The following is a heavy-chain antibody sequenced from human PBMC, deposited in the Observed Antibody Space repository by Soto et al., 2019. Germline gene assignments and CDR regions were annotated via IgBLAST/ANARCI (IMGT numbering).Heavy chain of an antibody. CDR1: GYTLTELS. CDR2: FDPEDGET. J-gene: IGHJ5*02. D-gene: IGHD2-2*02. Sequence: ACKVSGYTLTELSMHWVRQAPGKGLEWMGGFDPEDGETIYAQKFQGRVTMTEDTSTDTAYMELSSLRSEDTAVYYCARSTDCSSTSCYRSRWFDPWGQGTLVTVSS. V-gene: IGHV1-24*01. CDR3: ARSTDCSSTSCYRSRWFDP.